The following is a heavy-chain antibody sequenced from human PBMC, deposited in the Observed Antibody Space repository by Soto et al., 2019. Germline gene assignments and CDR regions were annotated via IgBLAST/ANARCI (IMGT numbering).Heavy chain of an antibody. Sequence: EVQVLESGGGLVQPGGSLRLSCAGSGFTFINYAMNWVRQAPGKGLEWVSSISGGGDAAFFPDSVRGRFTISRDNSKNTVTLRMNSRGVDDTAVYYCARKILGSTTRPNYWYFDLWGRGTLVTVSS. J-gene: IGHJ2*01. CDR3: ARKILGSTTRPNYWYFDL. CDR1: GFTFINYA. D-gene: IGHD7-27*01. V-gene: IGHV3-23*01. CDR2: ISGGGDAA.